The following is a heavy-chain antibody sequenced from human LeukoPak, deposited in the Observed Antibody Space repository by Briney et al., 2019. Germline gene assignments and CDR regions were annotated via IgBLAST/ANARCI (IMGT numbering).Heavy chain of an antibody. V-gene: IGHV3-21*01. CDR3: ARGSIAAAGSIFDY. D-gene: IGHD6-13*01. J-gene: IGHJ4*02. Sequence: KPGGSLRPSCAASGFTFSSYSMNWVRQAPGKGLEWVSSISSSSSYIYYADSVKGRFTISRDNAKNSLYLQMNSLRAEDTAVYYCARGSIAAAGSIFDYWGQGTLVTVSS. CDR2: ISSSSSYI. CDR1: GFTFSSYS.